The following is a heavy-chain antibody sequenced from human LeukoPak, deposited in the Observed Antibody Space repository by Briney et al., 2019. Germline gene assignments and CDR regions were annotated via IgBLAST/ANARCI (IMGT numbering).Heavy chain of an antibody. V-gene: IGHV3-21*01. D-gene: IGHD2-8*01. CDR3: ARLMVYARFGAFDI. CDR2: ISSSSYI. Sequence: GGSLRLXCAASGFTFSSYSMNWVRQAPGKGLEWVSSISSSSYIYYADSVKGRFTISRDNARNSLYLQMNSLRAEDTAVYYCARLMVYARFGAFDIWGQGTMVTVSS. J-gene: IGHJ3*02. CDR1: GFTFSSYS.